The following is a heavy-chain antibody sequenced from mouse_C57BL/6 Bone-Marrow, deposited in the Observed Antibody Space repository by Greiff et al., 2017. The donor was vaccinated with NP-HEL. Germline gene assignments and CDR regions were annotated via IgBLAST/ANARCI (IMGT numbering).Heavy chain of an antibody. V-gene: IGHV5-4*01. Sequence: DVQLVESGGGLVKPGGSLKLSCAASGFTFSSYAMSWVRQTPEKRLEWVATISDGGSYTYYPDNVKGRFTISRDNAKNNLYLQMSQLKSEDTAMYYCARDGDSNFSWFAYWGQGTLVTVSA. D-gene: IGHD2-5*01. J-gene: IGHJ3*01. CDR2: ISDGGSYT. CDR1: GFTFSSYA. CDR3: ARDGDSNFSWFAY.